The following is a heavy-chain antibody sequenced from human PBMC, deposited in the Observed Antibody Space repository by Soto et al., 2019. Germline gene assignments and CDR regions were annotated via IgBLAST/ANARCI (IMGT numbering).Heavy chain of an antibody. CDR2: ISWNSGSI. CDR3: AKVLSN. J-gene: IGHJ4*02. CDR1: GFTFDDYA. Sequence: PGGSLRLSCAASGFTFDDYAMHWVRQAPGKGLEWVSGISWNSGSIGYADSVKGRFTISRDNSKNTLYLQMNSLRAEDTAVYYCAKVLSNWGQGTLVTVSS. V-gene: IGHV3-9*01. D-gene: IGHD3-16*01.